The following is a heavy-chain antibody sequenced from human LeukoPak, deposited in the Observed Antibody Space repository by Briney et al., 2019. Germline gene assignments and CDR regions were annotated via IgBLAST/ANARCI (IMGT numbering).Heavy chain of an antibody. CDR1: GGSISSYY. J-gene: IGHJ4*02. V-gene: IGHV4-59*08. CDR2: IYYSGST. Sequence: SETLSLTCTVSGGSISSYYWSRIRQPPGKGLEWIGYIYYSGSTNYNPSLKSRVTISVDTSKNQFSLKLSSVTAADTAVYYCARHEGYFDYWGQGTLVTVSS. CDR3: ARHEGYFDY.